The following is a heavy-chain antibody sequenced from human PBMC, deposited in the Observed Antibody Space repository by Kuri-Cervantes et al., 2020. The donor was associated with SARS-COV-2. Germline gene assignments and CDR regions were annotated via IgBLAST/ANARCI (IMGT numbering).Heavy chain of an antibody. V-gene: IGHV4-59*08. J-gene: IGHJ4*02. D-gene: IGHD6-6*01. CDR2: IYYSGST. CDR1: GGSISSYY. CDR3: SRLSSIAAPTDY. Sequence: GSLRLSCTVSGGSISSYYWSWIRQPPGKGLEWIGSIYYSGSTYYNPSLKSRVTISVDTSKNQFSLNLSSVTAAVTAVYYCSRLSSIAAPTDYWGQGTLVTVSS.